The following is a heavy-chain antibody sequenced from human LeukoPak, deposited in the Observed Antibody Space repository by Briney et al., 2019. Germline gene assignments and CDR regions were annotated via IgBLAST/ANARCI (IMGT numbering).Heavy chain of an antibody. V-gene: IGHV4-59*08. D-gene: IGHD1-26*01. CDR2: IHYSGST. Sequence: PSETLSLTCTVSGGSMSSYYWSWIRQPPGKGLEWIGYIHYSGSTNYNPSLKSRVTISVDTSSNLFSLRLTSLTAADTAVYYCVRQDSWSYDPWGQGTLVTVSS. J-gene: IGHJ5*02. CDR1: GGSMSSYY. CDR3: VRQDSWSYDP.